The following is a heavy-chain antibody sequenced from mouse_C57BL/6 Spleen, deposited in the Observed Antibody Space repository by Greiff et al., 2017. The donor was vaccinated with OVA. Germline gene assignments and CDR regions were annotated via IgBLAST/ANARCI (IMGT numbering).Heavy chain of an antibody. Sequence: VQLKQSGPELVKPGASVKISCKASGYTFTDYYMNWVKQSHGKSLEWIGDINPNNGGTSYNQKFKGKATLTVVKSSSTAYMELRSLTSEDSAVYYCARIYYGNPYWYFDVWGTGTTVTVSS. CDR1: GYTFTDYY. CDR3: ARIYYGNPYWYFDV. D-gene: IGHD2-1*01. J-gene: IGHJ1*03. V-gene: IGHV1-26*01. CDR2: INPNNGGT.